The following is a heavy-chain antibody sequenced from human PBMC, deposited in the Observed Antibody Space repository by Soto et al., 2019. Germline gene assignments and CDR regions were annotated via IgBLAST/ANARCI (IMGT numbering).Heavy chain of an antibody. CDR1: GYTFTGYY. CDR3: ARSNSSSWFDY. V-gene: IGHV1-2*04. D-gene: IGHD6-13*01. J-gene: IGHJ4*02. Sequence: WASVKVSCKASGYTFTGYYMHWVRQAPGQGLEWMGWINPNSGGTNYAQKFQGWVTMTRDTSISTAYMELSRLRSDDTAVYYCARSNSSSWFDYWGQGTLVTVSS. CDR2: INPNSGGT.